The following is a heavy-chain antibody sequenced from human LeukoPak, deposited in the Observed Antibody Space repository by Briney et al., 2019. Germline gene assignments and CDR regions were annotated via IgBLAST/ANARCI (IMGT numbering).Heavy chain of an antibody. CDR1: GFTFSSYS. J-gene: IGHJ4*02. CDR3: ARGSGRSYLPFDY. V-gene: IGHV3-21*01. D-gene: IGHD1-26*01. CDR2: ISSSSSYI. Sequence: GGSLRLSCAASGFTFSSYSMNWVRQAPGNGLEWVSSISSSSSYIYYADSVKGRFTISRDNAKNSLYLQMNSLRAEDTAVYYCARGSGRSYLPFDYWGQGTLVTVSS.